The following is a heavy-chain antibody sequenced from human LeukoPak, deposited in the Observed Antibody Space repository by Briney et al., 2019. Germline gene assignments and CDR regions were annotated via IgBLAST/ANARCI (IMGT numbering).Heavy chain of an antibody. V-gene: IGHV3-23*01. Sequence: GGSLRLSCAASGFTFSGAWMTWVRQAPGKGLEWVSTIRSSGSNTYYTDSVKGRFAISRDNSKNTVYLQLNSLRPEDTALYYCTGNWELPDYWGQGTLVTVSS. CDR2: IRSSGSNT. J-gene: IGHJ4*02. CDR3: TGNWELPDY. CDR1: GFTFSGAW. D-gene: IGHD1-26*01.